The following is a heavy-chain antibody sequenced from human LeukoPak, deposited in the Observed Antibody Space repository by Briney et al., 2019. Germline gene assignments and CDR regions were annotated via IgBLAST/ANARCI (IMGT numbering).Heavy chain of an antibody. CDR2: IKQDGNEK. CDR1: GFTFSTYW. Sequence: GGSLRLSCAASGFTFSTYWMGWVRQAPGKGLEWVASIKQDGNEKYVDSVKGRFTISRDNAKNSLYLQMNSLRAEDTAVYYCASDYYDSSGYFWSGGDWGQGTLVTVSS. D-gene: IGHD3-22*01. J-gene: IGHJ4*02. CDR3: ASDYYDSSGYFWSGGD. V-gene: IGHV3-7*01.